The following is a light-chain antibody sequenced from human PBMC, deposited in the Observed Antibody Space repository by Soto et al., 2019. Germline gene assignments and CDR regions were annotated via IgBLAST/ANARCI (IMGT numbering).Light chain of an antibody. CDR1: QSVSSIY. CDR3: QQYDTSPLYT. Sequence: EIVLTQSPGTLSLSPGERATLSCRASQSVSSIYLAWYQQKPGQAPRLLIYGASSRATGIPDRFSGSGSGTDFTLTISRLEPEDFAVYYCQQYDTSPLYTFGQGTKLEIK. CDR2: GAS. V-gene: IGKV3-20*01. J-gene: IGKJ2*01.